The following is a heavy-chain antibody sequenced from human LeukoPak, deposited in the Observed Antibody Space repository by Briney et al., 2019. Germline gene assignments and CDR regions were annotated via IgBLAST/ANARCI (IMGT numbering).Heavy chain of an antibody. J-gene: IGHJ2*01. CDR1: GFTFSSYA. D-gene: IGHD7-27*01. V-gene: IGHV3-23*01. CDR2: ISGSGGST. CDR3: ARELVSLGTGYFDL. Sequence: GGSLRLSCAASGFTFSSYAMSWVRQAPGKGLEWVSAISGSGGSTYYADSVRGRFTISRDNARNTLHLQMNNLTADDTAIYYCARELVSLGTGYFDLWGRGTLVTVSS.